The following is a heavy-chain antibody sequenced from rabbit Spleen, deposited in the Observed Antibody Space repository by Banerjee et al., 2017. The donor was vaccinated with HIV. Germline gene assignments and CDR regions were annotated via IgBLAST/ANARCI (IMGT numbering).Heavy chain of an antibody. J-gene: IGHJ4*01. Sequence: QEQLVESGGGLVQPEGSLTLTCTASGFSFSSGYYMGWVRQAPGKGLEWIACIGTGSSGVTYYASWAKSRFTISQTSSTTVTLQMTSLTAADTATYFCARDLVVVIGWNFNLWGPGTLVTVS. V-gene: IGHV1S45*01. CDR1: GFSFSSGYY. CDR3: ARDLVVVIGWNFNL. D-gene: IGHD8-1*01. CDR2: IGTGSSGVT.